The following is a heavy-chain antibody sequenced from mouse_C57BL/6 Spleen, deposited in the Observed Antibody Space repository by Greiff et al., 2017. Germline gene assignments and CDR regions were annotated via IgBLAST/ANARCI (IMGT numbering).Heavy chain of an antibody. CDR1: GYTFTEYT. CDR2: FYPGSGSI. J-gene: IGHJ1*03. V-gene: IGHV1-62-2*01. D-gene: IGHD1-1*01. CDR3: SRQEEKINTGGRDFEV. Sequence: QVQLQQSGAELVKPGASVKLSCKASGYTFTEYTIHWVKQRSGQGLEWIGWFYPGSGSIKYNEKFKDKATLTADKSSSTVYMESSRVTEEEEEGEVASRQEEKINTGGRDFEVGGKGTTGTVS.